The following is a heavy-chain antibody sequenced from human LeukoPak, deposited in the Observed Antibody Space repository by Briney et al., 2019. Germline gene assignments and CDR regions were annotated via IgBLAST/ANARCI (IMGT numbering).Heavy chain of an antibody. Sequence: GGSLRLSCAASGFTFSSYAMSWVRQAPGKGLGWASAIIGSGGSTYYADSVKGRFTISRDNSKNTLYLQMNSLRAEDTAVYYCAKTRRTTMVRGAKGWFDPWGQGTLVTVSS. CDR1: GFTFSSYA. D-gene: IGHD3-10*01. CDR3: AKTRRTTMVRGAKGWFDP. V-gene: IGHV3-23*01. J-gene: IGHJ5*02. CDR2: IIGSGGST.